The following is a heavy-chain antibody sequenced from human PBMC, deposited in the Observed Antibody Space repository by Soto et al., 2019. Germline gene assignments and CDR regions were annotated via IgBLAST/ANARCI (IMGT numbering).Heavy chain of an antibody. J-gene: IGHJ4*02. D-gene: IGHD4-17*01. V-gene: IGHV4-31*03. CDR2: IYYSGGT. CDR3: ARVSDYGGFSDY. CDR1: GGSISSGGYF. Sequence: SETLSLTCTVSGGSISSGGYFWNWIRQHPGKGLEWIGYIYYSGGTYYNPSLKSRVTISVDTSKNQFSLKLSSVTAADTAVYYCARVSDYGGFSDYWGQGTLVTVSS.